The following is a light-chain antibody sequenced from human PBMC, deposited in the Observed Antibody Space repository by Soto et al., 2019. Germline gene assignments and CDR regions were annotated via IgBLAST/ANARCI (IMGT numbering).Light chain of an antibody. V-gene: IGLV2-11*01. CDR3: CSFAGSFSYV. J-gene: IGLJ1*01. CDR1: NSDVGRYDY. Sequence: QSALTQPRSVSGSPGQSVTISCTGTNSDVGRYDYVSWYQQYPGEAPKLIIYDVTERPSGVPDRFSGSKSGNTASLTISGLRAEDEAAYSCCSFAGSFSYVFGSGTKVTVL. CDR2: DVT.